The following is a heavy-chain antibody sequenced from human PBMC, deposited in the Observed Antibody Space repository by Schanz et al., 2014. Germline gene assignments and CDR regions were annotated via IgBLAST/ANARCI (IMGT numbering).Heavy chain of an antibody. CDR2: INPNSGTT. J-gene: IGHJ4*02. CDR1: GYTFTSHG. CDR3: ARDGVDAAAGGNY. Sequence: QVQLVQSGAEVKKPGASVKVSCKASGYTFTSHGISWVRQAPGQGLEWMGWINPNSGTTNYAQKFQGWVTMTRDTTISTAYMELSRLKSEDTAVYYCARDGVDAAAGGNYWGQGTLVTVSS. V-gene: IGHV1-2*04. D-gene: IGHD6-13*01.